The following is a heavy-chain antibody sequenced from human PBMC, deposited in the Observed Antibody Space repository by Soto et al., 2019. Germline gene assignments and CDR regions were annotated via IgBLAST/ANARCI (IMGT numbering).Heavy chain of an antibody. J-gene: IGHJ4*02. D-gene: IGHD3-16*02. Sequence: QVQLQESGPGLVKPSQTLSLTCTVSGGSISSGGYYWSWIRQHPGKGLEWIGYIYYSESPYYNPSLKSRVTISVDTSKNHVPLKLSSVTAADTAVYYCARDYLGSYRYRDYWGQGTLVTFSA. V-gene: IGHV4-31*03. CDR1: GGSISSGGYY. CDR2: IYYSESP. CDR3: ARDYLGSYRYRDY.